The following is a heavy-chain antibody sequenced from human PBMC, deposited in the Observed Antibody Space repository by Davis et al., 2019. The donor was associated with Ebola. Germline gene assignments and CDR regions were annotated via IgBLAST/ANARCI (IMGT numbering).Heavy chain of an antibody. CDR2: IHSDGST. D-gene: IGHD3-16*01. CDR1: GFTASSTY. CDR3: AREPSLGVFDY. V-gene: IGHV3-66*01. Sequence: GESLKISCAASGFTASSTYMNWVRQAPGKGLEWISVIHSDGSTFYADPVRGRFTISRDNSRNTLYLQMNGLRVEDTSVYYCAREPSLGVFDYWGQGTLVTVSS. J-gene: IGHJ4*02.